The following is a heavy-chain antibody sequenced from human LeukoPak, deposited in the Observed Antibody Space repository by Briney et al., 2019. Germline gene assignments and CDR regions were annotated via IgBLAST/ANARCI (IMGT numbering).Heavy chain of an antibody. J-gene: IGHJ3*02. D-gene: IGHD3-22*01. CDR1: GFTFSTYT. Sequence: GGSLRLSCAASGFTFSTYTMNWVRQAPGKGLEWVSSITSSSSYIYYADSVKGRFTISRDNAKNSLYLQMNSLRAEDTALYYCALTTYYYDSSGSRRDAFDIWGQGTMVTVSS. CDR3: ALTTYYYDSSGSRRDAFDI. V-gene: IGHV3-21*04. CDR2: ITSSSSYI.